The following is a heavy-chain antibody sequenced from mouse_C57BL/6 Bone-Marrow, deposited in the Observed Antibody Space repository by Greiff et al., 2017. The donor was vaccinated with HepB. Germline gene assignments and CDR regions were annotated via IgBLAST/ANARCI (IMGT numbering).Heavy chain of an antibody. CDR2: IYPGNSDT. D-gene: IGHD2-4*01. Sequence: VQLKESGTVLARPGASVKMSCKTSGYTFTSYWMHWVKQRPGQGLEWIGAIYPGNSDTSYNQKFKGKAKLTAVTSASTAYMELSSLTKEDSAVYYCTMGYDYVWDYAMDYWGQGTSVTVSS. V-gene: IGHV1-5*01. CDR3: TMGYDYVWDYAMDY. J-gene: IGHJ4*01. CDR1: GYTFTSYW.